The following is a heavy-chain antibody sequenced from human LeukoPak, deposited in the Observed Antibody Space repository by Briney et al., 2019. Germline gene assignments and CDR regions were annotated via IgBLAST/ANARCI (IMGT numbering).Heavy chain of an antibody. CDR2: IYYSGST. CDR3: ARDYGSGSHDFDY. Sequence: SETLSLTCTVSGGSISSYYWSWIRQPPGKGLEWIGYIYYSGSTNYKPSLKSRVTISVDTSKNQFSLKLSSVTAADTAVYYCARDYGSGSHDFDYWGQGTLVTVSS. J-gene: IGHJ4*02. V-gene: IGHV4-59*12. CDR1: GGSISSYY. D-gene: IGHD3-10*01.